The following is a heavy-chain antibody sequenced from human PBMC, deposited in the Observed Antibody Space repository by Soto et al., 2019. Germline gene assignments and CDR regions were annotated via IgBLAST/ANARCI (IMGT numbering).Heavy chain of an antibody. CDR3: ARHGYTSGRTYFDY. CDR1: GGSIGSSSYY. D-gene: IGHD6-19*01. CDR2: IYDRGST. V-gene: IGHV4-39*01. J-gene: IGHJ4*02. Sequence: QLQLQESGPGLVKPSETLSLTCTVSGGSIGSSSYYWGWIRQPPGKGLEWIGSIYDRGSTYSNPSLKSRLTTSLDTSKNQFSLKLTSVTAADTAVYYCARHGYTSGRTYFDYWGQVTLVTVSS.